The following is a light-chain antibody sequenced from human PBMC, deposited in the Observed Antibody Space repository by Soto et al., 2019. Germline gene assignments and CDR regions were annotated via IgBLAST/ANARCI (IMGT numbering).Light chain of an antibody. CDR3: QKYNSAPWT. V-gene: IGKV1-27*01. J-gene: IGKJ1*01. CDR1: QGISNY. CDR2: VAS. Sequence: DIQMTQSPSSLSASVGDRVTITCRASQGISNYLAWYQQQPGKVPKLLIYVASTLQSGVPSRFSGSGSGTDFTLTISSLLPEDAATYYCQKYNSAPWTFGQGTKVEIK.